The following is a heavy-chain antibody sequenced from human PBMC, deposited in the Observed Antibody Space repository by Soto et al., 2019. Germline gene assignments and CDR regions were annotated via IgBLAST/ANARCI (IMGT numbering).Heavy chain of an antibody. CDR2: IWYDGSNK. CDR3: ARDKDIVVELVY. J-gene: IGHJ4*02. V-gene: IGHV3-33*01. CDR1: GFTFSSYG. Sequence: GGSLRVSCAASGFTFSSYGMHWVRQAPGKGLEWVAVIWYDGSNKYYADSVKGRFTISRDNSKNTLYLQMNSLRAEDTAVYYCARDKDIVVELVYWGQGTLVTVSS. D-gene: IGHD5-12*01.